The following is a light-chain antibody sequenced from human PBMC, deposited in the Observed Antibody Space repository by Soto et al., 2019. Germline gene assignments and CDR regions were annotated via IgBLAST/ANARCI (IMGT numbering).Light chain of an antibody. CDR1: TGAVTSRHY. Sequence: QAVVTQEPSLTVSPGGTVTLTCAPTTGAVTSRHYPNWVQQKPGQAPRPLMYNTNHKHSWTPARFSGSLLGGKAALTVSGVQPEDEAEYFCLLYFGGAQLVFGGGTKLTVL. CDR3: LLYFGGAQLV. J-gene: IGLJ3*02. CDR2: NTN. V-gene: IGLV7-43*01.